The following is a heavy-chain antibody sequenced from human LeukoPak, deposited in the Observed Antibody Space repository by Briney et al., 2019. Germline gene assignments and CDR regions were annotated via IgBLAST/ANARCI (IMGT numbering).Heavy chain of an antibody. CDR2: IIPILGIA. J-gene: IGHJ6*02. CDR3: AREIQGMAVAGYYYYYGMDV. D-gene: IGHD6-19*01. CDR1: GGTFSSYA. Sequence: SVKVSCKASGGTFSSYAISWVRQAPGQGLEWMGRIIPILGIANYAQKFQGRVTITADKSTSTAYMELSSLRSEDTAVYYCAREIQGMAVAGYYYYYGMDVGGRETTVTVSS. V-gene: IGHV1-69*04.